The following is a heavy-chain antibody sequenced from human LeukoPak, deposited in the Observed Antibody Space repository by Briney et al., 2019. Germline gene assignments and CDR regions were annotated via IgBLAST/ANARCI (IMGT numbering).Heavy chain of an antibody. CDR1: GGSISSRSYY. V-gene: IGHV4-39*01. CDR2: IYYSGST. D-gene: IGHD3-22*01. J-gene: IGHJ4*02. Sequence: PSETLSLTCTVSGGSISSRSYYWGWIRQPPGKGLEWIGSIYYSGSTYYNPSLKSRVSISVDTSKNQFSLKLNSVTAADTAVYYCVRQYYYDSSGYPLDYWGQGTLVTVSS. CDR3: VRQYYYDSSGYPLDY.